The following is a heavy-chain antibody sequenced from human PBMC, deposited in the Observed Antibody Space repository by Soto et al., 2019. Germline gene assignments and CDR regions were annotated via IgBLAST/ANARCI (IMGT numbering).Heavy chain of an antibody. CDR2: IFSNDEK. V-gene: IGHV2-26*01. Sequence: SGPTLVNPIETLTLTCTVSGFSLSNARMGVSWIRQPPGKALEWLAHIFSNDEKSYSTSLKSRLTISKDTSKSQVVLTMTNMDPVDTATYYCARIRRYCSGGSCYEYYFDYWGQGTLVTVSS. CDR3: ARIRRYCSGGSCYEYYFDY. CDR1: GFSLSNARMG. J-gene: IGHJ4*02. D-gene: IGHD2-15*01.